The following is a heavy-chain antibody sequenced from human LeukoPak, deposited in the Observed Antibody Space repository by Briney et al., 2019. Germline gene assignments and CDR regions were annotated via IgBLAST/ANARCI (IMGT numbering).Heavy chain of an antibody. CDR2: INHSGST. V-gene: IGHV4-34*01. CDR3: ARGRWKNRYSSGWFGSYGAFDI. CDR1: GGSFSGYY. J-gene: IGHJ3*02. Sequence: SETLSLTCAVYGGSFSGYYWSWIRQPPGKGLEWIGEINHSGSTNYNPSLKSRVTISVDTSKNQFSLKLSSVTAADTAVYSCARGRWKNRYSSGWFGSYGAFDIWGQGTMVTVSS. D-gene: IGHD6-19*01.